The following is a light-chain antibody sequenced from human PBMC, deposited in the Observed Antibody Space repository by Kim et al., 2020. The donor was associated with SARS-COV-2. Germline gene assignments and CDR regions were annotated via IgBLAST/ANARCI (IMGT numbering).Light chain of an antibody. CDR1: QTINNY. Sequence: DIQMTQSPSSLSASVGDRVTITCRASQTINNYLNWYQQKPGKAPKLLIYAASSLQSGVPSRFSGFGSGTEFTLTISSLQPEDFATYHCQQSYRNNTFGQGTRLEIK. J-gene: IGKJ5*01. CDR3: QQSYRNNT. CDR2: AAS. V-gene: IGKV1-39*01.